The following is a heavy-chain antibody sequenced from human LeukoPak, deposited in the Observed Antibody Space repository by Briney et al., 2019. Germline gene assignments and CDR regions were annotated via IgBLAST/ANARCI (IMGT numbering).Heavy chain of an antibody. D-gene: IGHD3-3*01. V-gene: IGHV1-18*01. CDR3: ARDFDVNDFWSGYPYDAFDI. CDR1: GYTFTSYG. CDR2: ISAYNGNT. Sequence: ASVKVSCKASGYTFTSYGISWVRQAPGQGLEWMGWISAYNGNTNYAQKLQGRVTMTTDTSTSTAYMELRSLRSDDTAVYYCARDFDVNDFWSGYPYDAFDIWGQGTMVTVSS. J-gene: IGHJ3*02.